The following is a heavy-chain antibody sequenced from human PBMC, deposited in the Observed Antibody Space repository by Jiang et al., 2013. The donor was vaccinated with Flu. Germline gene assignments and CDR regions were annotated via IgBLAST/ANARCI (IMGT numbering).Heavy chain of an antibody. J-gene: IGHJ6*02. V-gene: IGHV4-59*01. Sequence: PGLLKPSETLSLTCTVSGGSISSYYWSWIRQPPGKGLEWIGYIYYSGSTNYNPSLKSRVTISVDTSKNQFSLKLSSVTAADTAVYYCARGGSYYYGMDVWGQGTTVTVSS. D-gene: IGHD1-26*01. CDR2: IYYSGST. CDR1: GGSISSYY. CDR3: ARGGSYYYGMDV.